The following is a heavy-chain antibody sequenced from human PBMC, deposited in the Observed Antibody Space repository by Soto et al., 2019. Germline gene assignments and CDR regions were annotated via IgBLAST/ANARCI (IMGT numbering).Heavy chain of an antibody. CDR3: AQTTGWPGFDY. CDR1: GGSISSYY. D-gene: IGHD6-19*01. Sequence: SETLSLTCTVSGGSISSYYWSWIRQPPGKGLEWIGYIYYSGSTNYNPSLKSRVTISVDTSKNQFSLKLSSVTAADTAVYYCAQTTGWPGFDYWSQGTLVTVSS. V-gene: IGHV4-59*01. J-gene: IGHJ4*02. CDR2: IYYSGST.